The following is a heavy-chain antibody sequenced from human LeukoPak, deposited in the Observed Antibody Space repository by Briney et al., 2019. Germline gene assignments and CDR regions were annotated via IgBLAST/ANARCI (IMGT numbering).Heavy chain of an antibody. CDR3: ARLSGGSFDY. V-gene: IGHV3-53*01. CDR1: GFTVSSNY. J-gene: IGHJ4*02. Sequence: GESLQISCAASGFTVSSNYMSWVRQAQGKGLEWVSVIYSGGSTYYADSVKGRFTISRDNSKNTLYLQMNSLRAEDTAVYYCARLSGGSFDYWGQGTLVTVSS. CDR2: IYSGGST. D-gene: IGHD2-15*01.